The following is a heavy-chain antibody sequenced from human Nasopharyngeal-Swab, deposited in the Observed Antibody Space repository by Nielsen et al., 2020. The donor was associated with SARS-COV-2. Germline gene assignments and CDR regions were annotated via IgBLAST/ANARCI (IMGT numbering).Heavy chain of an antibody. Sequence: ASLKVSCKASGYTFTSYAMNWVRQAPGQGLEGMGWINTNTGNPTYAQGLTGRFVFSLDTSVSTAYLQISSLKAEDTAVYYCARARGQPHNYYYYGMDVWGQGTTVTVSS. CDR3: ARARGQPHNYYYYGMDV. J-gene: IGHJ6*02. V-gene: IGHV7-4-1*02. CDR2: INTNTGNP. CDR1: GYTFTSYA.